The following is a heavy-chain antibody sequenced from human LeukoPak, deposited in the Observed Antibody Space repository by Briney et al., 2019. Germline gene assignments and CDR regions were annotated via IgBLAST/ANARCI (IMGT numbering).Heavy chain of an antibody. CDR1: GGSISSGGYY. J-gene: IGHJ6*03. D-gene: IGHD5-24*01. Sequence: PSQTLSLTCTVSGGSISSGGYYWSWIRQHPGKGLEWIGYIYYSGTTYYNPSLKSRVTISVDTSKNQFSLKLSSVTAADTAVYYCARDSRWLQNADNGGMDVWGKGTTVAVSS. V-gene: IGHV4-31*03. CDR3: ARDSRWLQNADNGGMDV. CDR2: IYYSGTT.